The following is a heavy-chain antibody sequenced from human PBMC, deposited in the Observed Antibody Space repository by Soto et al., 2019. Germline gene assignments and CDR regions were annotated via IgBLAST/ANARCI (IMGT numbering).Heavy chain of an antibody. J-gene: IGHJ6*02. V-gene: IGHV1-18*01. Sequence: VASVKVSCKASGYTFTSYGISWVRQAPGQGLEWMGWISAYNGNTNYAQKLQGRVTMTTDTSTSTAYMELRSLRSDDTAVYYCARIYCGGDCYPYYYYGMDVWGQGTTVTVSS. CDR2: ISAYNGNT. CDR3: ARIYCGGDCYPYYYYGMDV. CDR1: GYTFTSYG. D-gene: IGHD2-21*02.